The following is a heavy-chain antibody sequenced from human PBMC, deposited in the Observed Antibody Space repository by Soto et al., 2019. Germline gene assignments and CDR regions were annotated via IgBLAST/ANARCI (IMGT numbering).Heavy chain of an antibody. J-gene: IGHJ3*02. V-gene: IGHV3-23*01. D-gene: IGHD3-22*01. CDR3: AKGVTMIVVVIFGGIFNAFDI. Sequence: GGSLRLSCAASGFTFSSYAMSWVRQAPGKGLEWVSAISGSGGSTYYADSVKGRFTISRDNSKNTLYLQMNSLRAEDTAVYYCAKGVTMIVVVIFGGIFNAFDIWGQGTMVTVSS. CDR1: GFTFSSYA. CDR2: ISGSGGST.